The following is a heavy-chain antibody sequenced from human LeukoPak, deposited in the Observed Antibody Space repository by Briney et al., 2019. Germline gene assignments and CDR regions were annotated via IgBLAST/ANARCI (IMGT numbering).Heavy chain of an antibody. CDR2: INPNSGGT. J-gene: IGHJ4*02. CDR1: GYTFTGYY. Sequence: ASVKVSCKASGYTFTGYYMHWVRQAPGQGLEGMGWINPNSGGTNYAQKFQGRVTMTRDTSISTAYMELSRLRSDDTAVYYCARAWPRIVVVPAAHHFDYWSQGTLVTVSS. CDR3: ARAWPRIVVVPAAHHFDY. V-gene: IGHV1-2*02. D-gene: IGHD2-2*01.